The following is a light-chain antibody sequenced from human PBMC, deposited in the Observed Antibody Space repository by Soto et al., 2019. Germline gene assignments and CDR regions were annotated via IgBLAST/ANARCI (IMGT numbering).Light chain of an antibody. V-gene: IGLV2-18*02. CDR2: EVS. CDR1: SSYIGSYNR. Sequence: QSALTQPPSVSGSPGQSVTISCTGTSSYIGSYNRVSWYQQPPGTAPKLMVYEVSNRPSGVPDRFSGSKSGNTASLTISGLQAEDEADYYCSSYTRSSTYVFGTGTKVTVL. CDR3: SSYTRSSTYV. J-gene: IGLJ1*01.